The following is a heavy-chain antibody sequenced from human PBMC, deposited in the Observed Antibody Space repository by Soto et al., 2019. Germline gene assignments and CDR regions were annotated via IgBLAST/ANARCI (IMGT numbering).Heavy chain of an antibody. CDR3: AGRGYSYLYYYYGMDV. Sequence: PLETLSLTCTVPGGSISSYYWSWIRQPPGKGLEWIGYIYYSGSTNYNPSIKSRVTISVDTSKNQFSLKLSSVTAADTAVYYCAGRGYSYLYYYYGMDVWGQGTTVTVSS. D-gene: IGHD5-18*01. CDR2: IYYSGST. V-gene: IGHV4-59*01. J-gene: IGHJ6*02. CDR1: GGSISSYY.